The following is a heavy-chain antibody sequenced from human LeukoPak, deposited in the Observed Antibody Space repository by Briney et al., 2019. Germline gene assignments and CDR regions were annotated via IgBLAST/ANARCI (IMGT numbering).Heavy chain of an antibody. D-gene: IGHD3-16*02. V-gene: IGHV3-21*01. Sequence: GGSLRLSCAASGFTFSSYSMNWVRQAPGKGLEWVSSISSSSSYIYYADSVKGRFTISRDNAKNSLYLQMNSPRAEDTAVYYCARDFALDDYVWGSYRSSAAMDVWGQGTTVTVSS. CDR1: GFTFSSYS. J-gene: IGHJ6*02. CDR3: ARDFALDDYVWGSYRSSAAMDV. CDR2: ISSSSSYI.